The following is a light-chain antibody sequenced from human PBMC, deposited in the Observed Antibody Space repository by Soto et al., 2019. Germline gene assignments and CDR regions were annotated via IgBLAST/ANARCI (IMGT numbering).Light chain of an antibody. V-gene: IGLV1-51*01. CDR1: SSNSGGNS. Sequence: QTVLSQPPSVSADPGQKVTIYCAGRSSNSGGNSVSWYQQLPGTAPKLLIYDDNKRPSGIPDRFSGSKSCTSATLGITGFQTGDEADYYCGSWDSILSAYVFGTGTKVTVL. CDR2: DDN. J-gene: IGLJ1*01. CDR3: GSWDSILSAYV.